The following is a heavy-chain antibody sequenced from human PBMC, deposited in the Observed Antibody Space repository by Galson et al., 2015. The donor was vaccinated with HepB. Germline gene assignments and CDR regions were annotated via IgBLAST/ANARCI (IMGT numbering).Heavy chain of an antibody. D-gene: IGHD1-26*01. CDR2: ISSSSSYT. J-gene: IGHJ6*02. CDR3: ARDLGATYGMDV. CDR1: GFTFSDYY. Sequence: SLRLSCAASGFTFSDYYMSWIRQAPGKGLEWVSYISSSSSYTNYADSVKGRFTISRDNAKNSLYLQMNSLRAEDTAVYYCARDLGATYGMDVWGQGTTVTVSS. V-gene: IGHV3-11*06.